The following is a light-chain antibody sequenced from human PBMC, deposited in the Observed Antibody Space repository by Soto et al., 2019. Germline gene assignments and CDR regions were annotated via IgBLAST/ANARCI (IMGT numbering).Light chain of an antibody. J-gene: IGKJ3*01. CDR2: AAS. Sequence: DIQMTQSPSSLSASVGDRVTIACRTRQSVSRYLNWYQQKPGQAPKVLIYAASSLQSGVPSRFSGSGSGTDFTLTINSLQPEDFATYYCQQTYSPRFTFGPGTKVDI. V-gene: IGKV1-39*01. CDR1: QSVSRY. CDR3: QQTYSPRFT.